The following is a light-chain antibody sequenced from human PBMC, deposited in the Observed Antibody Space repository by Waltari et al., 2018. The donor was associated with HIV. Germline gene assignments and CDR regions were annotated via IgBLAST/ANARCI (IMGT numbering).Light chain of an antibody. J-gene: IGLJ2*01. Sequence: QSVLTQAPSASGTPGQRVTLSCSGGNSNIGNNIVNWYQHLPGTAPKLLLQNNDQRPSGVPDRFSGSKSGTSASLAISGLQSEDEADYYCAAFDDELDGVLFGGGTKLTVL. CDR2: NND. CDR1: NSNIGNNI. V-gene: IGLV1-44*01. CDR3: AAFDDELDGVL.